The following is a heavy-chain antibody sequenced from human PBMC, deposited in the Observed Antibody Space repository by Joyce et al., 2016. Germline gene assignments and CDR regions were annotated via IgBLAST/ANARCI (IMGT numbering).Heavy chain of an antibody. CDR2: SNGGDGNT. Sequence: QVQLVQSAAEVKKPGASVRISCEASGYNFTRYAIHWMRQAPGHTFEWMGWSNGGDGNTTYSQKFQGRVIITRETSASTAYMELSSLTSEDTALYYCARAPREVVGATNHWFDPWGQGTLVIVSS. CDR1: GYNFTRYA. CDR3: ARAPREVVGATNHWFDP. J-gene: IGHJ5*02. V-gene: IGHV1-3*01. D-gene: IGHD3-22*01.